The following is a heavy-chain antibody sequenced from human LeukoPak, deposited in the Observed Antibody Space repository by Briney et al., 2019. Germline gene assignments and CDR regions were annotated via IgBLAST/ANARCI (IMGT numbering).Heavy chain of an antibody. V-gene: IGHV3-74*01. CDR3: AKDRNKGGFGVYYFDY. J-gene: IGHJ4*02. CDR2: INSDGSST. Sequence: GGSLRLSCAASGFTFSSYWMHWVRQAPGKGLVWVSRINSDGSSTSYADSVKGRFTISRDNAKNTLYLQMNSLRAEDTAVYYCAKDRNKGGFGVYYFDYWGQGTLVTVSS. CDR1: GFTFSSYW. D-gene: IGHD3-10*01.